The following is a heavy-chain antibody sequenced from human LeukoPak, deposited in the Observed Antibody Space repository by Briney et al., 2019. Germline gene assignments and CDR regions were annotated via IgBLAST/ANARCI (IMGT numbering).Heavy chain of an antibody. Sequence: GGSLRLSCAASGFTVSSNYMSWVRQAPGKGLEWVSVIYSGGSTYYADSVKGRFTISRDNSKNTLYLQMNSLRAEDTAVYYCAGGSYGDYPPFDYWGQGTLVTVSS. J-gene: IGHJ4*02. CDR3: AGGSYGDYPPFDY. CDR1: GFTVSSNY. V-gene: IGHV3-53*01. CDR2: IYSGGST. D-gene: IGHD4-17*01.